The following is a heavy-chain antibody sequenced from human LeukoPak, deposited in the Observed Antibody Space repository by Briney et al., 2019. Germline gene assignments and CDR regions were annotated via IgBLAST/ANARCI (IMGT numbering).Heavy chain of an antibody. CDR2: ISYDGSNK. J-gene: IGHJ4*02. CDR3: AKDGYRTPQIDY. CDR1: GFTFSSYG. D-gene: IGHD4-23*01. Sequence: GGSLRLSCAASGFTFSSYGMHWVRQAPGKGLEWVAVISYDGSNKYYADSVKGRFTISRDNSKNTLYLQMNSLRAEDTAVYYCAKDGYRTPQIDYWGQGTLVTVSS. V-gene: IGHV3-30*18.